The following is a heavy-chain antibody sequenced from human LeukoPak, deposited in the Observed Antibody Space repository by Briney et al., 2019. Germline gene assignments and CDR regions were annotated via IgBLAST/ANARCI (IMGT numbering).Heavy chain of an antibody. CDR1: GFTFTSYW. J-gene: IGHJ3*02. D-gene: IGHD1-26*01. V-gene: IGHV3-74*01. CDR3: ARGGRDYALKGVFDI. Sequence: PWGSLRLSCEASGFTFTSYWIHWVRQAPGKGLVWVSRINRDGSSTSYAHSVKGRFTISRDTAINTLYMQMNSLRAEDTAVYYCARGGRDYALKGVFDIWGQGTMVTVYS. CDR2: INRDGSST.